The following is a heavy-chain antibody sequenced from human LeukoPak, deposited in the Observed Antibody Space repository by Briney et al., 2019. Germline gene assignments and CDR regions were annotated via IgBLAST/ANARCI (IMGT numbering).Heavy chain of an antibody. D-gene: IGHD2-21*02. J-gene: IGHJ4*02. Sequence: SVKVSCKASGGTFTSYAISWVRQAPGQGLEWMGGIIPIFGAANYAQKFQGRVTTTADKSTSTSYMELSSLRSEDTAVYYCARSSVVTAMVHLDYWGQGTLVTVSS. V-gene: IGHV1-69*06. CDR3: ARSSVVTAMVHLDY. CDR1: GGTFTSYA. CDR2: IIPIFGAA.